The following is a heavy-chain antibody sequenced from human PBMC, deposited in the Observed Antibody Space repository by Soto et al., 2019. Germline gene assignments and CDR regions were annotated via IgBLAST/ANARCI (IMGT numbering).Heavy chain of an antibody. CDR1: GGSFSSYA. V-gene: IGHV1-69*05. CDR3: ARDVYSSSSGEYFQY. Sequence: ASVKVSCKACGGSFSSYAISWVRQAPEQGLEWMGGIIPIFGTANYAQKFQGRVTMTTDTSTSTGYMELRSLRSDDTAVYFCARDVYSSSSGEYFQYWGQGTLVTVSS. CDR2: IIPIFGTA. J-gene: IGHJ1*01. D-gene: IGHD6-6*01.